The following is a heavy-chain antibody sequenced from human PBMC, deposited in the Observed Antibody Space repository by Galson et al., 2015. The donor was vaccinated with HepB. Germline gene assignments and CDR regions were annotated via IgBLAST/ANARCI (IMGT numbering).Heavy chain of an antibody. Sequence: SVKVSCKASGYTFTSYGISWVRQAPGQGLEWMGWISAYNGNTNYAQQLQGRVTMTTDTSTTTAYMELRSLRSDDTAVYYCARDLLRGYCSSASCTRFDPWGQGTLVTVSS. D-gene: IGHD2-2*03. CDR2: ISAYNGNT. CDR1: GYTFTSYG. V-gene: IGHV1-18*01. J-gene: IGHJ5*02. CDR3: ARDLLRGYCSSASCTRFDP.